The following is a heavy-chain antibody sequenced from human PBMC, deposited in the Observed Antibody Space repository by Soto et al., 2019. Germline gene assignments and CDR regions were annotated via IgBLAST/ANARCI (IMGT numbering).Heavy chain of an antibody. CDR1: GGSISSSSYY. J-gene: IGHJ4*02. CDR3: ARRNSIAVAGGGFDY. D-gene: IGHD6-19*01. CDR2: IYYSGST. V-gene: IGHV4-39*01. Sequence: QLQLQESGPGLVKPSETLSLTCTVSGGSISSSSYYWGWIRQPPGKGLEWIGSIYYSGSTYYNPSLKCRVTISVDTSKNQFSLKLSSVTAADTAVYYCARRNSIAVAGGGFDYWGQGTLVTVSS.